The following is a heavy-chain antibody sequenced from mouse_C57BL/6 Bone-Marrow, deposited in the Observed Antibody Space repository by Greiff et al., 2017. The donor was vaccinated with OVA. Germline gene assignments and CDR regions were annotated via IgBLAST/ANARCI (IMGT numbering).Heavy chain of an antibody. CDR1: GYSITSDY. J-gene: IGHJ1*03. Sequence: DVTLQESGPGLAKPSQPLSLPCSVPGYSITSDYWNWIRNFPGTKLEYMGYISYSGSTYYNPSLKSRISITRDPSKNQYYLQLNSVTTEDTATYYCARSLYYDYDGDWYFDVWGTGTTVTVSS. CDR3: ARSLYYDYDGDWYFDV. V-gene: IGHV3-8*01. D-gene: IGHD2-4*01. CDR2: ISYSGST.